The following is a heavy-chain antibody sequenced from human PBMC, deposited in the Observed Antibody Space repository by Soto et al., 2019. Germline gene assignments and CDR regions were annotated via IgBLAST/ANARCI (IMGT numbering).Heavy chain of an antibody. Sequence: QVQLVQSGTEEKKPGASVKVSCKTSGYTFISYAVHWVRQAPGQSLEWMGWINIGNGNTKYSQKFQGRVTITSDTSASTADMELSSLRSEDTAVYYCARVRVAGSTYGYGFAYWGQGTLVTVSS. D-gene: IGHD5-18*01. J-gene: IGHJ4*02. CDR2: INIGNGNT. V-gene: IGHV1-3*04. CDR1: GYTFISYA. CDR3: ARVRVAGSTYGYGFAY.